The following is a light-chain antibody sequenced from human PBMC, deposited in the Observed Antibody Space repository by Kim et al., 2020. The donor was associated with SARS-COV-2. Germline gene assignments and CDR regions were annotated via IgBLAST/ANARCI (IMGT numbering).Light chain of an antibody. Sequence: QSVLTQPPSVSAAPGQKVTISCSGSSSNIGRNYVSWYQQVPGTAPKLLIYDNYKRPSGIPDRFSGSTSGTSATLAITGLQTGDKADYYCGTWDSSLSGGVFGGGTKVTVL. CDR2: DNY. CDR3: GTWDSSLSGGV. J-gene: IGLJ2*01. CDR1: SSNIGRNY. V-gene: IGLV1-51*01.